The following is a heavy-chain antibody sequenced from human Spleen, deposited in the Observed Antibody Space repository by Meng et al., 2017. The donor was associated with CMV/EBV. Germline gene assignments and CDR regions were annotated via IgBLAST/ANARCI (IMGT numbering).Heavy chain of an antibody. J-gene: IGHJ6*02. Sequence: ASVKVSCKASGYTFTSYDINWVRQATGQGLEWMGWINPNSGGTNYAQKFQGRVTMTRDTSISTAYMELSRLRSDDTAVYYCAREIRGYYDILTGTSTYYYYYGMDVWGQGTTVTVSS. CDR3: AREIRGYYDILTGTSTYYYYYGMDV. CDR1: GYTFTSYD. D-gene: IGHD3-9*01. CDR2: INPNSGGT. V-gene: IGHV1-2*02.